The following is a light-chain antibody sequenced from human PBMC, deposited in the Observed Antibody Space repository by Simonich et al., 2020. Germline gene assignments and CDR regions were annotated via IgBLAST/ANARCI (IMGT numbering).Light chain of an antibody. J-gene: IGKJ1*01. CDR3: QQYYSTPWT. CDR1: QSVLYSSNNKNY. V-gene: IGKV4-1*01. CDR2: WAS. Sequence: DIVMTQSPDSLAVSLGERATINCKSSQSVLYSSNNKNYLAWYQQKPGQPPKLLIYWASTRESGVPDRFSGSGSGTDFTLTNSSLQAEDVAVYYGQQYYSTPWTFGQGTKVEIK.